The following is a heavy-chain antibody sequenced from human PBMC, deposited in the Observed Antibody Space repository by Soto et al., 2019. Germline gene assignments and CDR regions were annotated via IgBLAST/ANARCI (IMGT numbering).Heavy chain of an antibody. Sequence: PGGSLRLSFAASGFPFSNYSMTWVRQAPGKGLEWVSVIYSGGSSYYAVSVQGRFTISRDNSKNTVYLQMNSLRGEDTAMYYCARLGPYGSESYSFRYNWFDPWGQGTQVTVSS. CDR2: IYSGGSS. CDR3: ARLGPYGSESYSFRYNWFDP. J-gene: IGHJ5*02. V-gene: IGHV3-53*01. D-gene: IGHD3-10*01. CDR1: GFPFSNYS.